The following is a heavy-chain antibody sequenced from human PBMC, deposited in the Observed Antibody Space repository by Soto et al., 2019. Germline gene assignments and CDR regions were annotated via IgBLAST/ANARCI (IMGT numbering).Heavy chain of an antibody. Sequence: PSETLSLTCAVYGGSFSAYYWSWVRQPPGKGLEWIGEIIHSESTKYNPSLKSRVTISVDTSKNQFSLKLSSVTAAGTAVYYCARQRPTDGRWEFANYYGMDVWGQGTPVTVS. CDR1: GGSFSAYY. CDR3: ARQRPTDGRWEFANYYGMDV. CDR2: IIHSEST. J-gene: IGHJ6*02. D-gene: IGHD1-26*01. V-gene: IGHV4-34*12.